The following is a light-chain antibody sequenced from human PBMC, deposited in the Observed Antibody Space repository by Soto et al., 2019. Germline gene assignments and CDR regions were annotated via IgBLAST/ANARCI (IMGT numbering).Light chain of an antibody. V-gene: IGKV3-20*01. CDR3: QQYATSPLT. J-gene: IGKJ4*01. Sequence: DIVLTQSPGTLSLSPGDRAALSCGASRSLSNNFLAWYQQKPGQAPRLLISGASSRATGIPDRFSGSGSGTDFTLTITRVEPEDFAVYYCQQYATSPLTFGRGTKVEIK. CDR1: RSLSNNF. CDR2: GAS.